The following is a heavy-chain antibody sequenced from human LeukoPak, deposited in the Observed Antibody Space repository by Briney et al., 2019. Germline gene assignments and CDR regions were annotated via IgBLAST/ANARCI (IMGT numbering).Heavy chain of an antibody. CDR3: ARTLYIAAVPGGFDY. CDR1: GYTFTGHY. J-gene: IGHJ4*02. CDR2: INPKNAGT. Sequence: GASVKVSCKASGYTFTGHYMHWVRQAPGQGLEWMGWINPKNAGTNFAQRFQGRVTMTRDTSISTVYMELSRLRSDDTALYYCARTLYIAAVPGGFDYWGQGALITVPS. V-gene: IGHV1-2*02. D-gene: IGHD6-13*01.